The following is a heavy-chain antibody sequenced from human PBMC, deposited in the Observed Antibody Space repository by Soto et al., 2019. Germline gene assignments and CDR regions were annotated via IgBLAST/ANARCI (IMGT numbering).Heavy chain of an antibody. Sequence: GGSLRLSCAASGFTFSSYAMHWVRQAPGKGLEWVAVISYDGSNKYYADSVKGRFTISRDNSKNTLYLQMNSLRAEDTAVYYCANSPPRGSSGWYSIDYWGQGTLVTVSS. J-gene: IGHJ4*02. V-gene: IGHV3-30-3*01. CDR2: ISYDGSNK. D-gene: IGHD6-19*01. CDR1: GFTFSSYA. CDR3: ANSPPRGSSGWYSIDY.